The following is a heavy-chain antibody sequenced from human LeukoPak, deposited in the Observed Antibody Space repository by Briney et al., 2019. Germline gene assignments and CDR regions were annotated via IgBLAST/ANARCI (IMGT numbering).Heavy chain of an antibody. D-gene: IGHD6-6*01. CDR1: GFTFTNYG. CDR2: ISDDGKST. J-gene: IGHJ4*02. Sequence: GGSLRLSCAASGFTFTNYGMTWFRQAPGKGLEWVSAISDDGKSTYYADSVKGRFTISRDNSRNTLYLQMSNLRAEDSAVYYCAKRVPYSSSWVYLDHWGQGSLVTVSS. CDR3: AKRVPYSSSWVYLDH. V-gene: IGHV3-23*01.